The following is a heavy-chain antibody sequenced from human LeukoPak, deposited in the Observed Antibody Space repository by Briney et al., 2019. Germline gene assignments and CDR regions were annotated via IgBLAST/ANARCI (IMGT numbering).Heavy chain of an antibody. Sequence: GGSLRLSCAASGFTFSSYSMNWVRQAPGKGLEWVANIKKDGSEKYYVDAVKGRFTISRDNAKTSLYLQMNSLRAEDTAVYYCARDLSGIAGYTYGRGIDYWGQGTLVTVSS. J-gene: IGHJ4*02. CDR1: GFTFSSYS. CDR2: IKKDGSEK. V-gene: IGHV3-7*01. CDR3: ARDLSGIAGYTYGRGIDY. D-gene: IGHD5-18*01.